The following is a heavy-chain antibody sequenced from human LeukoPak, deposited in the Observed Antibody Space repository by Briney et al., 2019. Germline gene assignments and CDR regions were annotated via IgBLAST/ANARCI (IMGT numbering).Heavy chain of an antibody. CDR2: ISYDGSNK. CDR3: AKQGGYYDSSGFWEEYYFDY. Sequence: GRSLRLSCAASGFTFSSYGMHWVRQAPRKGLEWVAVISYDGSNKYYADSVKGRFTISRDNSKNTLYLQMNSLRAEDTAVYYCAKQGGYYDSSGFWEEYYFDYWGQGTLVTVSS. V-gene: IGHV3-30*18. J-gene: IGHJ4*02. CDR1: GFTFSSYG. D-gene: IGHD3-22*01.